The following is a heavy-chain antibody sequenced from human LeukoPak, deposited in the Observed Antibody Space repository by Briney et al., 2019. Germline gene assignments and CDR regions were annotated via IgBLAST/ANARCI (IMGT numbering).Heavy chain of an antibody. CDR3: ARGVMGGYGKSYYFDY. CDR2: IYTSGST. V-gene: IGHV4-4*07. J-gene: IGHJ4*02. Sequence: SETLSLTCTVSGGSISSYYWSWIRQPAGKGLEWIGRIYTSGSTNYNPSLKSRVTMSVGTSKNRFSLKLSSVTAADTAVYYCARGVMGGYGKSYYFDYWGQGTLVTVSS. D-gene: IGHD5-12*01. CDR1: GGSISSYY.